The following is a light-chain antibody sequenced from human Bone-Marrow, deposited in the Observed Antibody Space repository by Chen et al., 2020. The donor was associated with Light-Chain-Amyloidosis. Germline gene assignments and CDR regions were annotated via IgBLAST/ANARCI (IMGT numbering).Light chain of an antibody. CDR1: DLPTKY. Sequence: SYDLTQPPSVSVSPGQTARLTCSGDDLPTKYAYWYQQQPGQAPVLVIHRDTERPSGISERFSGSSAGTTATLTISGGQAEDEADYHCQSADSSGTYEVIFGGGTKLTVL. CDR2: RDT. V-gene: IGLV3-25*03. CDR3: QSADSSGTYEVI. J-gene: IGLJ2*01.